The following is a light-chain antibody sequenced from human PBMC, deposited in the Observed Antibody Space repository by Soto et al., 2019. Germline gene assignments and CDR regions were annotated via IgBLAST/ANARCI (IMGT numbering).Light chain of an antibody. Sequence: EIVLTQSPGTLSLSPGERATLSCRASQSVSSSYLAWYQQKPGQAPRLLIYGASSRATGIPDRFSGSGSGTAFTLTISRLEPEDFAVYYCPQYGSSPPYTFVQGTKLELK. CDR1: QSVSSSY. CDR3: PQYGSSPPYT. CDR2: GAS. J-gene: IGKJ2*01. V-gene: IGKV3-20*01.